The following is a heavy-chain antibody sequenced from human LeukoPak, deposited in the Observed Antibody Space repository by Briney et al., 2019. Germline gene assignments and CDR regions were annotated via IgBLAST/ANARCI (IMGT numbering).Heavy chain of an antibody. CDR1: GFTFSSYT. Sequence: GGSLRLSCAASGFTFSSYTMNWVRQAPGKGLEWVSSISSSSSYIYYAGSVKGRLTISRDNAKNSLYLQMNSLRAEDTAVYYCARDPTPRYCSGGSCYTHYGMDVWGQGTTVTVSS. D-gene: IGHD2-15*01. CDR2: ISSSSSYI. CDR3: ARDPTPRYCSGGSCYTHYGMDV. J-gene: IGHJ6*02. V-gene: IGHV3-21*01.